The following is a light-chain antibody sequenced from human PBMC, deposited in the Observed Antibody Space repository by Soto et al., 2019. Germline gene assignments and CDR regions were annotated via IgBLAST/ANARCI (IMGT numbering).Light chain of an antibody. Sequence: DIQMTQSPSTLSASVGDRVAITCRSRQSMSGWLAWYQQKPGKAPKLLIYQASSLESGVPSRFSGSGSGTEFTLTISSLQPDDFATYYCQQYNGYSGYTFGQGTKLEIK. J-gene: IGKJ2*01. CDR3: QQYNGYSGYT. CDR1: QSMSGW. V-gene: IGKV1-5*03. CDR2: QAS.